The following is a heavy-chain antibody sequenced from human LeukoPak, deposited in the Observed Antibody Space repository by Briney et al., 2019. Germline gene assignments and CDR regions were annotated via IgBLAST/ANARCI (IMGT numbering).Heavy chain of an antibody. CDR3: ARVASALQLWLDYYYYMDV. CDR2: ISYDGSNK. CDR1: GFTFSSYG. D-gene: IGHD5-18*01. Sequence: GGSLRLSRAASGFTFSSYGMHWVRQAPGKGLEWVAVISYDGSNKYYADSVKGRFTISRDNSKNTLYLQMNSLRAEDTAVYYCARVASALQLWLDYYYYMDVWGKGTTVTVSS. J-gene: IGHJ6*03. V-gene: IGHV3-30*19.